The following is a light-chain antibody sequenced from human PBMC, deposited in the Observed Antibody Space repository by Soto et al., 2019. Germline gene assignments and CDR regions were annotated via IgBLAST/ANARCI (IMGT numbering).Light chain of an antibody. Sequence: QSALTQPASVSGSPGQSITISCTGTSNDVGSYNLVSWYQQHPGKAPKLMIYEVSKRPSGVSNRFSGSKCGNTASLTISGLQAEDEADYYCCSYAGSSTPLIFGTGTKVTVL. CDR1: SNDVGSYNL. V-gene: IGLV2-23*02. CDR3: CSYAGSSTPLI. J-gene: IGLJ1*01. CDR2: EVS.